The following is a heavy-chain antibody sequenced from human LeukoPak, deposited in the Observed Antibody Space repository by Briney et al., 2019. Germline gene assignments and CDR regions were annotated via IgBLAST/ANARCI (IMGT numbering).Heavy chain of an antibody. Sequence: GGSLRLSCAASGFTFSTNWMIWLRQAPEKGLGWVANIREDGSATYYVDSVKGRFTISRDNAKNSLYLQMNSLRAEDTAIYYCARGGTRSPIDWGPGTLVTVSS. V-gene: IGHV3-7*01. D-gene: IGHD2/OR15-2a*01. J-gene: IGHJ4*02. CDR2: IREDGSAT. CDR3: ARGGTRSPID. CDR1: GFTFSTNW.